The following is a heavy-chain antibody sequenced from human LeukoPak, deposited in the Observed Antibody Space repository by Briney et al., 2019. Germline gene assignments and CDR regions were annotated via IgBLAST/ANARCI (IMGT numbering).Heavy chain of an antibody. D-gene: IGHD2-2*01. CDR1: GGSFSGYY. V-gene: IGHV4-34*01. CDR3: ARIQDIVVVPAAINWFDP. J-gene: IGHJ5*02. Sequence: SETLSLTCAVYGGSFSGYYWSWVRQPPGKGLEWIGEINHSGSTNYNPPLKSRVTISVDTSKNQCSLKLSSVTAAGTAVYYCARIQDIVVVPAAINWFDPWGQGTLVTVSS. CDR2: INHSGST.